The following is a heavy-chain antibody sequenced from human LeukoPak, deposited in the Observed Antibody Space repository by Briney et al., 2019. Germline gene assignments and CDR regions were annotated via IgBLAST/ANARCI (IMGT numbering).Heavy chain of an antibody. V-gene: IGHV3-11*01. CDR3: AREKGGYYGSGSRFDL. D-gene: IGHD3-10*01. J-gene: IGHJ2*01. Sequence: GGSLRLSCEASGFTFKDYYMSWIRQAPGKGLERVSYISSGGDTIKYADSVKGRFTISRDNAKNSLYLQMNSLRAEDTAVYYCAREKGGYYGSGSRFDLWGRGALGTVSS. CDR2: ISSGGDTI. CDR1: GFTFKDYY.